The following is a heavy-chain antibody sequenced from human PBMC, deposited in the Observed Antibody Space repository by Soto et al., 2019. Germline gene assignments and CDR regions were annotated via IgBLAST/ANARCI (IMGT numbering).Heavy chain of an antibody. CDR1: GFSLSPSAVG. CDR2: IYWDDDK. J-gene: IGHJ4*02. V-gene: IGHV2-5*02. D-gene: IGHD2-21*01. CDR3: AQRHRDESDGAYYPLKLVY. Sequence: SGPTLVNPTQTLTLTCTLSGFSLSPSAVGVGWFGRPPEKALEWLALIYWDDDKRYRPSLESRLNITQDTSKNQVVLRLANVDPAYKGTYFCAQRHRDESDGAYYPLKLVYWGQGALVTVS.